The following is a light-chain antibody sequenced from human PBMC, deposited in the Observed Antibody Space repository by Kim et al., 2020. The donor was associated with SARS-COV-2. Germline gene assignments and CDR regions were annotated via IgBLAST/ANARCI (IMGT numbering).Light chain of an antibody. CDR1: KLGDKY. CDR2: QDS. J-gene: IGLJ1*01. Sequence: VSPGQTAGITLSGEKLGDKYACWYQQKPGPSPVLVIYQDSKRPSGVPERFSGSNSGNTATLTISGTQAMDEADYYCQAWDSSTAHVFGTGTKVTVL. V-gene: IGLV3-1*01. CDR3: QAWDSSTAHV.